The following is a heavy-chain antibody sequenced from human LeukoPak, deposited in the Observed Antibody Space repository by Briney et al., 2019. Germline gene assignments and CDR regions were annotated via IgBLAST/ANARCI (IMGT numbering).Heavy chain of an antibody. D-gene: IGHD6-19*01. CDR3: TSGNGGWSSPYYFYYMVV. CDR1: GGSVTNYY. J-gene: IGHJ6*03. V-gene: IGHV4-4*07. Sequence: SETLSLTCSVSGGSVTNYYWSWIRQTAGQGLEWIGRVYTRGTSNYNPSPRSRVIISVDKSANQVSLRMTSVSAADTAVYYCTSGNGGWSSPYYFYYMVVWGKGTTVTVSS. CDR2: VYTRGTS.